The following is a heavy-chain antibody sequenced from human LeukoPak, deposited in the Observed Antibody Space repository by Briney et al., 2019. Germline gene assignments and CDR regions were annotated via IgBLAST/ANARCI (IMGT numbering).Heavy chain of an antibody. V-gene: IGHV1-8*03. CDR1: GYTFTSYD. D-gene: IGHD1-26*01. CDR2: MNPNSGNT. J-gene: IGHJ4*02. CDR3: ARAYSGSYNGGY. Sequence: RASVKVSCKASGYTFTSYDINWVRQATGQGLEWMGWMNPNSGNTGYAQKFQGRVTITRNTSISTAYMELSSLGSEDTAVYYCARAYSGSYNGGYWGQGTLVTVSS.